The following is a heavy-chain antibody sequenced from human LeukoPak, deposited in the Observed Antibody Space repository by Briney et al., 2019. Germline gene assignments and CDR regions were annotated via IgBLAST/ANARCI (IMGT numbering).Heavy chain of an antibody. V-gene: IGHV3-7*01. Sequence: QSGGSLRLSCAASGFTFSSYWMSWVRQAPGKGLEWVANIKQDGSEKYYVDSVKGRFTISRDNAKNSLYLQMNSLRAEDTAVYYCAREVEWLRPYYFDYWGQGTLVTVSS. D-gene: IGHD5-12*01. CDR2: IKQDGSEK. CDR3: AREVEWLRPYYFDY. CDR1: GFTFSSYW. J-gene: IGHJ4*02.